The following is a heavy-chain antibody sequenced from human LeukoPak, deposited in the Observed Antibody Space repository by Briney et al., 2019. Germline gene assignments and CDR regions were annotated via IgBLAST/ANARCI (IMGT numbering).Heavy chain of an antibody. V-gene: IGHV1-2*02. CDR1: GYTFTGYY. CDR3: ARDYYGSGSQLASDY. Sequence: GASVKVSCKASGYTFTGYYMHWVRQAPGQGLEWMGWINPNSGGTIYAQKFQGRVTMTRDTSISTAYMELSRLRSDDTAVYYCARDYYGSGSQLASDYWGQGTLVTVSS. D-gene: IGHD3-10*01. CDR2: INPNSGGT. J-gene: IGHJ4*02.